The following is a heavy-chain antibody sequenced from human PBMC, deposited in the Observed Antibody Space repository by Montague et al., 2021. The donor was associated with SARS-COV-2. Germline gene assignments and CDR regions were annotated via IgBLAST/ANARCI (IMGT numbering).Heavy chain of an antibody. Sequence: SLRLSCAASGFRFDSYAMSWVRQAPGKGLEWLSAISSGGETTDYADSMKGRFTLSRDNSMNTLYLQMNRLRGEDTAVYYCAKGIYMRRGVSHGMDVWGQGTTVTASS. V-gene: IGHV3-23*01. CDR1: GFRFDSYA. CDR2: ISSGGETT. J-gene: IGHJ6*02. D-gene: IGHD3-10*01. CDR3: AKGIYMRRGVSHGMDV.